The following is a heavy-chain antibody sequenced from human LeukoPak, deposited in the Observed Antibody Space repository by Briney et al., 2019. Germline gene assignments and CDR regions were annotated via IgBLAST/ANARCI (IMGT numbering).Heavy chain of an antibody. D-gene: IGHD5-18*01. CDR2: ISSSSSYI. CDR3: ARDQDTAMGRDAFDI. J-gene: IGHJ3*02. Sequence: GGSLRLSCAASGFTFSSYSMNWVRQAPGKGLEWVSSISSSSSYIYYADSVKGRFTISRDNAKNSLYLQMNSLRAEDTAVYYCARDQDTAMGRDAFDIWGQGTMVTVSS. CDR1: GFTFSSYS. V-gene: IGHV3-21*01.